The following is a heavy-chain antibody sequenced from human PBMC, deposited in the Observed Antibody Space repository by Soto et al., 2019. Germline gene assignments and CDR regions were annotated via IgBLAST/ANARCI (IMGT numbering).Heavy chain of an antibody. J-gene: IGHJ4*02. CDR2: TYYSGET. D-gene: IGHD3-10*01. V-gene: IGHV4-31*03. CDR1: CASISRGAFY. Sequence: SETLSLTCTVSCASISRGAFYWSWVRQHPGKGLEWIGNTYYSGETHYNPPLKSRLTISVDASKNQLSLKLTSVTAADTAVYYCARGSFPGATVLGYWGPGTLVTVSS. CDR3: ARGSFPGATVLGY.